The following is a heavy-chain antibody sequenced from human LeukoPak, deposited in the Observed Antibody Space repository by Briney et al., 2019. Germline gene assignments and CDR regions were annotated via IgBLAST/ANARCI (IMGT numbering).Heavy chain of an antibody. CDR3: AKVPFGVALGSYYYMDV. D-gene: IGHD3-3*01. Sequence: PGGSLRLSCAASGFTFSSYAMSWVRQAPGKGLEWVSAISGSGGSTYYADSVKGRFTISRDNSKNTLYLQMNSLRAEDTAVYYCAKVPFGVALGSYYYMDVWGKGTTVTVSS. V-gene: IGHV3-23*01. J-gene: IGHJ6*03. CDR1: GFTFSSYA. CDR2: ISGSGGST.